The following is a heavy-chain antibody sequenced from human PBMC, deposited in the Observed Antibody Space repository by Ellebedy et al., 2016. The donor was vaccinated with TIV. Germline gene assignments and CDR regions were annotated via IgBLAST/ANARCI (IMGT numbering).Heavy chain of an antibody. Sequence: GESLKISCAASGFTFSSYAMHWVRQAPGKGLEYVSAISSNGGSTYYANSVKGRFTISRDNSKNTLYLQMNSLRAEDTAVYYCAREDVTGMDVWGQGTTVTVSS. CDR2: ISSNGGST. J-gene: IGHJ6*02. CDR3: AREDVTGMDV. CDR1: GFTFSSYA. V-gene: IGHV3-64*01.